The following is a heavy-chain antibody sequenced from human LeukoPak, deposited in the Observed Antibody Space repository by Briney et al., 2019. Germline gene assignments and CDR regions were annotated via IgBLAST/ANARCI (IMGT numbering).Heavy chain of an antibody. V-gene: IGHV3-30-3*01. Sequence: PGGSLRLSCAASGFTFSSYAMHWVRQAPGKGLEWVAVISYDGSNKYYADSVKGRFTISRNNSKNTLYLQMNSLRAEDTAVYCCARGAYGATLLYWGQGTLVTVSS. CDR1: GFTFSSYA. J-gene: IGHJ4*02. CDR2: ISYDGSNK. D-gene: IGHD1-26*01. CDR3: ARGAYGATLLY.